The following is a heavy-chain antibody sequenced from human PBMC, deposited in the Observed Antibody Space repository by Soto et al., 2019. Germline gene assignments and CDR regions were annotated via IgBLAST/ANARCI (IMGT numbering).Heavy chain of an antibody. Sequence: EVQLVESGGGLVKPGGSLRLSCAASGFTFSSYSMNWVRQAPGKGLEWVSSISSSSSYIYYADSVKGRFTISRDNAKNSLFLQMNSLRAEDTAVYYCARAPSYGGNSYYYYYGMDVWVQGTTVTVSS. CDR1: GFTFSSYS. V-gene: IGHV3-21*01. CDR2: ISSSSSYI. J-gene: IGHJ6*02. CDR3: ARAPSYGGNSYYYYYGMDV. D-gene: IGHD4-17*01.